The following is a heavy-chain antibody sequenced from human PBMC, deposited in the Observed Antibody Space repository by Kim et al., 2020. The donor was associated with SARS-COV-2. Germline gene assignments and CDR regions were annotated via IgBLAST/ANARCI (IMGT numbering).Heavy chain of an antibody. J-gene: IGHJ6*02. V-gene: IGHV3-7*01. CDR3: ARDSTYYEFWSGLLGPPYYYYGMDV. D-gene: IGHD3-3*01. Sequence: GGSLRLSCAASGFTFSSYWMSWVRQAPGKGLEWGANIKQDGSEKYYVDSVKGRFTISRDNAKNSLYLQMNSLRAEDTAVYYCARDSTYYEFWSGLLGPPYYYYGMDVWGQGTTVTVSS. CDR1: GFTFSSYW. CDR2: IKQDGSEK.